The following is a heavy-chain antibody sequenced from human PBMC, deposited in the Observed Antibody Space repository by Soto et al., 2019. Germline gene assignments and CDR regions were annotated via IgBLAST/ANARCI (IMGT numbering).Heavy chain of an antibody. V-gene: IGHV3-15*01. J-gene: IGHJ5*02. Sequence: EVQLVESGGGLVKPGGSLRLSCAASGFTFSNAWMSWVRQAPGKGLEWVGRIKSKTDGGTTDYAAPVKGRFTISRDDSKNTLYLQMNSLKTEDTAVYYCTTDTGKIDQYNWFDPWGQGTLVTVSS. CDR3: TTDTGKIDQYNWFDP. CDR2: IKSKTDGGTT. CDR1: GFTFSNAW. D-gene: IGHD2-21*01.